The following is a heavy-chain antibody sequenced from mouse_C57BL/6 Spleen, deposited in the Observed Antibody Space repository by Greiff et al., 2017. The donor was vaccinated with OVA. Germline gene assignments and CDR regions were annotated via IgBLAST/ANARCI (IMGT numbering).Heavy chain of an antibody. D-gene: IGHD2-14*01. V-gene: IGHV1-26*01. CDR2: INPNNGGT. CDR3: ARRGVRLGYWYFDV. CDR1: GYTFTDYY. Sequence: EVKLQQSGPELVKPGASVKISCKASGYTFTDYYMNWVKQSHGKSLEWIGDINPNNGGTSYNQKFKGKATLTVDKSSSTAYMELRSLTSEDSAVYYCARRGVRLGYWYFDVWGTGTTVTVSS. J-gene: IGHJ1*03.